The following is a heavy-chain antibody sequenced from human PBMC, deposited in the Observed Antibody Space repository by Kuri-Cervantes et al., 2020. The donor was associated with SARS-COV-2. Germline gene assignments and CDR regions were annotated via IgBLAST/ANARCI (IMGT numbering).Heavy chain of an antibody. V-gene: IGHV3-21*01. Sequence: GGSLRLPCAASGFTFSSHSMNWVRQAPGKGLEWVSSISSSSSYIYYADSVKGRFTISRDNSKNSLYLQMNSLRAEDTAVYYCARDLSSGGYHYFDYWGQGTLVTVSS. CDR1: GFTFSSHS. J-gene: IGHJ4*02. CDR2: ISSSSSYI. D-gene: IGHD1-26*01. CDR3: ARDLSSGGYHYFDY.